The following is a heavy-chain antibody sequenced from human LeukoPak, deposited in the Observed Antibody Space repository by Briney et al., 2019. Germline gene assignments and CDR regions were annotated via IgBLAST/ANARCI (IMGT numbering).Heavy chain of an antibody. J-gene: IGHJ5*02. CDR3: ARAGGGTRPLGS. CDR1: GYTFTGYY. Sequence: GASVKVSCKASGYTFTGYYIFWVRQAPGPGLEWMGWINPNSGDTNYAQKFQGWVTMTRDTSISTAYMELSRLSSDDTAIYYCARAGGGTRPLGSWGQGTLVTVSS. CDR2: INPNSGDT. D-gene: IGHD1-7*01. V-gene: IGHV1-2*04.